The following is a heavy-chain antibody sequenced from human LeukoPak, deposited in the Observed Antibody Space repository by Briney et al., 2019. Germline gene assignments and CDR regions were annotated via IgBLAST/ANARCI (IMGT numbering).Heavy chain of an antibody. CDR1: GFTFSSYS. D-gene: IGHD5-12*01. V-gene: IGHV3-21*01. Sequence: GGSLRLSCAASGFTFSSYSLNWVRQAPGKGLEWVSSISSSSDYIYYADSVKGRFTISRDNARNTVYLHMNSLRAEDTAVYYCARGITSGPRRYDVRNFDYWGQGTPVTVSS. J-gene: IGHJ4*02. CDR2: ISSSSDYI. CDR3: ARGITSGPRRYDVRNFDY.